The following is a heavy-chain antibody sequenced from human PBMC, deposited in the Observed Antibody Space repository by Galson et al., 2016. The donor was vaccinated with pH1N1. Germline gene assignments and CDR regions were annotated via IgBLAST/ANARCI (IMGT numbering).Heavy chain of an antibody. D-gene: IGHD7-27*01. Sequence: SVKVSCKASGYIFTRDYFHWVRQAPGQGLEWMGVIDPSNGGTTFAQKFQGLVTMTSDTSTSTVYMEVSGLKSDDTAVYYCIRDLGRLRDFWGQGTLVTVSS. CDR3: IRDLGRLRDF. CDR1: GYIFTRDY. J-gene: IGHJ4*02. CDR2: IDPSNGGT. V-gene: IGHV1-46*03.